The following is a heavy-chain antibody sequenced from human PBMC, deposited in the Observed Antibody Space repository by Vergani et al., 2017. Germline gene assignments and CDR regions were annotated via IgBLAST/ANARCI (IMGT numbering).Heavy chain of an antibody. Sequence: VQLVESGGGLVKPGGSLRLSCAASGFTFSSYAMHWVRQAPGKGLEWVGRIKSKTDGGTTDYAAPVKGRFTISRDDSKNTLYLQMNSLKTEDTAVYYCTTDVYGDPSRWGQGTLVTVSS. D-gene: IGHD4-17*01. J-gene: IGHJ4*02. CDR2: IKSKTDGGTT. CDR1: GFTFSSYA. V-gene: IGHV3-15*07. CDR3: TTDVYGDPSR.